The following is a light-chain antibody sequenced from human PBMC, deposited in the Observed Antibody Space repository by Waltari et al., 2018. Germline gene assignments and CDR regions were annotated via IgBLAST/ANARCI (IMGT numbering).Light chain of an antibody. CDR3: QQSYSSPRT. CDR2: TSS. J-gene: IGKJ1*01. Sequence: DIQMTQSPSSLSASVGDRATMTCRTDQNINKYVNWYQKKPGEAPKLLIYTSSNLESGVPSRFSGSGSGTEFTLTISSLQREDLGTYYCQQSYSSPRTFGHGTKVEIK. V-gene: IGKV1-39*01. CDR1: QNINKY.